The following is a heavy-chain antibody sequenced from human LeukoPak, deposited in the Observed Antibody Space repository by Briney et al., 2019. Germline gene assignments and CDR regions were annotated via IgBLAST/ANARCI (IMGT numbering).Heavy chain of an antibody. D-gene: IGHD5-18*01. CDR3: ARGGIELYFY. CDR2: IKQDGSEK. V-gene: IGHV3-7*01. CDR1: GFTFSSYW. Sequence: PGGSLRLSCAGSGFTFSSYWMTRVRQAPGKGLEWVANIKQDGSEKYYVDSVKGRFTIPRDNAKNSLYLQMNSLRAEDTAVYYCARGGIELYFYWGQGTLVTVSS. J-gene: IGHJ4*02.